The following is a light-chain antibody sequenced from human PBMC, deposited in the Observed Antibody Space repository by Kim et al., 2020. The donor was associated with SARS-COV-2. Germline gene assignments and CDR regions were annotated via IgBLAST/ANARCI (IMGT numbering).Light chain of an antibody. J-gene: IGLJ3*02. CDR2: EDK. V-gene: IGLV6-57*03. CDR1: SGSIGSNY. CDR3: QSYDNSNWV. Sequence: NFMLTKPHSVSESPGKTVTISCTRSSGSIGSNYVQWYQQRPGSAPTTVISEDKQRPSGVPDRFSGSIDSSSNSASLTLSGLKTEDEADYYCQSYDNSNWVFRGGTKLTVL.